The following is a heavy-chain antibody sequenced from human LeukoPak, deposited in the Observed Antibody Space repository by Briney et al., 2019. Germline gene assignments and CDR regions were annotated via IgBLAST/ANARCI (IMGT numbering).Heavy chain of an antibody. CDR3: ARDQRPYYYYYMDV. J-gene: IGHJ6*03. Sequence: SVKVSCKASGGTFSSYAISWVRQAPGQGLEWMGGIIPIFGTANYAQKFQGRVTITTDESTSTAYMELSSLRSEGTAVYYCARDQRPYYYYYMDVWDKGTTVTVSS. V-gene: IGHV1-69*05. CDR2: IIPIFGTA. CDR1: GGTFSSYA.